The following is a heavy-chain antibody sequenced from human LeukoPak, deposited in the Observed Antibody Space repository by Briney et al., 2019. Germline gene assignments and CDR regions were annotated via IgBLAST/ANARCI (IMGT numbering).Heavy chain of an antibody. J-gene: IGHJ4*02. Sequence: PGGSLRLSCAASGFTFSSYSMNWVRQPQGKGREWVSSIIISSSYIYYADSVKGRFTISRDNAKNSLYLQMNSLRAEDTAAYYCARESRSSSSRRETRTFDYWGQGTLVTVSS. CDR2: IIISSSYI. V-gene: IGHV3-21*01. CDR1: GFTFSSYS. D-gene: IGHD6-13*01. CDR3: ARESRSSSSRRETRTFDY.